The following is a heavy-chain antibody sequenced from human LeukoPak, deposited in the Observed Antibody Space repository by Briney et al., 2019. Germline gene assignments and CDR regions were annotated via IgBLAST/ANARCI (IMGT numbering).Heavy chain of an antibody. D-gene: IGHD3-16*01. CDR2: IYYSGST. Sequence: SETLSLTCTVSGGSISSGGYYWSWIRQHPGKGLEWIGYIYYSGSTYYNPSLKSRVTMSVDTSKNQFSLKLSSVTAADTAVYYCARASPVSTVWTPKYYFDYWGQGTLVTVSS. J-gene: IGHJ4*02. CDR1: GGSISSGGYY. CDR3: ARASPVSTVWTPKYYFDY. V-gene: IGHV4-31*03.